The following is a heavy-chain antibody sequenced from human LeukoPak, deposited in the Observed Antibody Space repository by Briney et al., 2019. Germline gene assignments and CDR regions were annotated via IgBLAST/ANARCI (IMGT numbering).Heavy chain of an antibody. Sequence: GGSLRLSCAASGFTFSNYWMHWVRQAPGKGLVWVSRINSDGSSTSYADSVKGRFTISRDNAKNTLYLQMNSLRAEDTAVYYCARSYGSGSYYAVSPSDYWGQGTLVTVSS. D-gene: IGHD3-10*01. V-gene: IGHV3-74*01. CDR3: ARSYGSGSYYAVSPSDY. CDR2: INSDGSST. CDR1: GFTFSNYW. J-gene: IGHJ4*02.